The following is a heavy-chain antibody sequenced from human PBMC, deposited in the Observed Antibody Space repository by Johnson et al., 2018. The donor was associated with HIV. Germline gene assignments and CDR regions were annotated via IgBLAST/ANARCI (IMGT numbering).Heavy chain of an antibody. CDR2: ISYDGSNK. CDR1: GFTFSSYA. Sequence: QVQLVESGGGVVQPGRSLRLSCAASGFTFSSYAMHWVRQAPGKGLEWVAVISYDGSNKYYADSVKGRFTISRDNSKNTLYLQMNSLRAEDTAVDYCAGEGSCYSCGAFDIWGQGTMVTVSS. CDR3: AGEGSCYSCGAFDI. D-gene: IGHD2-15*01. J-gene: IGHJ3*02. V-gene: IGHV3-30*04.